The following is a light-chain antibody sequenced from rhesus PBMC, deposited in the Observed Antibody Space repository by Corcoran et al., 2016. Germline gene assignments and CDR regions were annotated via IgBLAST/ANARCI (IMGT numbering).Light chain of an antibody. V-gene: IGKV3-42*01. CDR3: QQDYIWPLT. CDR2: GAS. Sequence: DIVMTQSPATLSLSLGERATLSCRASQSVSSNLAWYQQKPGQAPKLLIYGASSRATGIPDRVSGSGSGTEFTLTSSSLEPGDVGVYYCQQDYIWPLTFGGGTKVELK. CDR1: QSVSSN. J-gene: IGKJ4*01.